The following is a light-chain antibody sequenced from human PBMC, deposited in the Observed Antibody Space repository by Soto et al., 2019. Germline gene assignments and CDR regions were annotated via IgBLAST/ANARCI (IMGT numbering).Light chain of an antibody. Sequence: DIHLSQSPYTLSASVGDRVTITCRASQSVSIWLAWYRQKPGKAPEVLVWDASSLQRGVPSRFSGSGSGTEFTLTISSLQPEDVATHYCQKYNSAPDTFGQGTKVDIK. V-gene: IGKV1-5*01. CDR1: QSVSIW. J-gene: IGKJ1*01. CDR3: QKYNSAPDT. CDR2: DAS.